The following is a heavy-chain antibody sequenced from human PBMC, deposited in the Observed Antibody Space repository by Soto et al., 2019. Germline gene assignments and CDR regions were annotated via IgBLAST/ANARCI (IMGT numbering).Heavy chain of an antibody. CDR2: ISYSGST. CDR3: ARRNFGDYDHYFDS. J-gene: IGHJ4*02. V-gene: IGHV4-59*01. Sequence: WTWIRQPPGKGLEWIGYISYSGSTNYNPSLKSRVSMSVDMSKNQFSLKMRSVTAADTAVYYCARRNFGDYDHYFDSWGQGTLVTVSS. D-gene: IGHD4-17*01.